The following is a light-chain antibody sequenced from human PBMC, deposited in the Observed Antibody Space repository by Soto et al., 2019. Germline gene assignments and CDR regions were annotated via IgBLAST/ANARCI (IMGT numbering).Light chain of an antibody. CDR2: DVS. Sequence: QSVLTQPASVSGSPGQSITISCTGTSTDVGRYNYVSWYQQHPGKAPKLMVYDVSNRPSWVSNRFSGSKSGITASLTISGLQAEDEAVYYCTSYTSDSTYVFGTGTKVTVL. J-gene: IGLJ1*01. V-gene: IGLV2-14*01. CDR3: TSYTSDSTYV. CDR1: STDVGRYNY.